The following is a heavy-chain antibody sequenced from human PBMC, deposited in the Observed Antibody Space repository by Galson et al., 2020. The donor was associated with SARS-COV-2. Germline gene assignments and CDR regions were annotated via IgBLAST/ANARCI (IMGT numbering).Heavy chain of an antibody. CDR2: VYYSGYT. V-gene: IGHV4-39*07. CDR3: ARGQYNLMDNWFDP. CDR1: GGSISSGSYY. D-gene: IGHD1-1*01. Sequence: ASETLSLTCTVSGGSISSGSYYWGWIRQPPGKGLEWIGTVYYSGYTYYNPSLKSRVTISVNTSKNQFSRKLSSVTAADTAMYYCARGQYNLMDNWFDPWGQGTLVTVSS. J-gene: IGHJ5*02.